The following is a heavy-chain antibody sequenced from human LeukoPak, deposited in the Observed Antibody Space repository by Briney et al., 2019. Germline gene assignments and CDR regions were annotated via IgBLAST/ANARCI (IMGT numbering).Heavy chain of an antibody. CDR3: ASKDPYDSRAYLLDY. D-gene: IGHD3-22*01. CDR1: GFTVSSNY. Sequence: GGSLRLSCAASGFTVSSNYMSWVRQAPGKGLEWFSIIYSGGSTYYADSVKGRFTISRATSKNTLYLQMNSLRAEDTAVYYCASKDPYDSRAYLLDYWGQGTLVTVSS. V-gene: IGHV3-66*01. J-gene: IGHJ4*02. CDR2: IYSGGST.